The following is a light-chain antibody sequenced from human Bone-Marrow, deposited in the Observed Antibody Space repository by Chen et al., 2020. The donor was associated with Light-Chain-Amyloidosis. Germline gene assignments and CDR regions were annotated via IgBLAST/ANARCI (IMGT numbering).Light chain of an antibody. CDR2: KNN. CDR3: AAWDDSLNGVV. CDR1: SSNIGNNY. J-gene: IGLJ2*01. Sequence: QSVLTQPPSASGTPGQRVTISCSGSSSNIGNNYVYWYQQVPRTAPKLLIYKNNQRPSGVPDRFSGSRSGTSASLAISGLRSVDDADYYCAAWDDSLNGVVFGGGTKLTVL. V-gene: IGLV1-47*01.